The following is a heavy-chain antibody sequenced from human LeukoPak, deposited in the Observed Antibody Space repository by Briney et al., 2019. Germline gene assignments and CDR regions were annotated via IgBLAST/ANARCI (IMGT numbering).Heavy chain of an antibody. V-gene: IGHV4-61*05. CDR2: IYYSGST. D-gene: IGHD5-18*01. J-gene: IGHJ4*02. CDR1: GGSISSSSYY. CDR3: HARGYSYGYFDY. Sequence: SETLSLTCTVSGGSISSSSYYWSWIRQPPGKGLEWIGYIYYSGSTNYNPSLKSRVTISVDTSKNQFSLKLSSVTAADTAVYYCHARGYSYGYFDYWGQGTLVTVSS.